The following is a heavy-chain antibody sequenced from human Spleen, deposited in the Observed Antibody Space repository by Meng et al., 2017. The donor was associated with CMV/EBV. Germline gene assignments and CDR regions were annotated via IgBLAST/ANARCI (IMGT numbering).Heavy chain of an antibody. D-gene: IGHD1-26*01. Sequence: GPLRLSCTVSGGSVSSGSYYWSWIRQPPGKGLEWIGYIYYSGSTNYNPSLKSRVTISVDTSKNQFSLKLSSVTAADTAVYYCARGRRSWGYDAFDIWGQGTMVTVSS. V-gene: IGHV4-61*01. J-gene: IGHJ3*02. CDR2: IYYSGST. CDR1: GGSVSSGSYY. CDR3: ARGRRSWGYDAFDI.